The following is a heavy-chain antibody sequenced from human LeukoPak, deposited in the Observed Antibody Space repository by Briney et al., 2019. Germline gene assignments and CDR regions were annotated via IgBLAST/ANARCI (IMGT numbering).Heavy chain of an antibody. V-gene: IGHV4-31*03. J-gene: IGHJ3*02. CDR3: ARVYYYDSSGYYDAFDI. D-gene: IGHD3-22*01. CDR2: IYYSGST. Sequence: HSQTLSLTCTVSGGSISSGGYYWSWIRQHPGKGLEWIGYIYYSGSTYYNPSLKSRVTISVDTSKNQFSLKLSSVTAADTAVYYCARVYYYDSSGYYDAFDIWGQGTMVTVSS. CDR1: GGSISSGGYY.